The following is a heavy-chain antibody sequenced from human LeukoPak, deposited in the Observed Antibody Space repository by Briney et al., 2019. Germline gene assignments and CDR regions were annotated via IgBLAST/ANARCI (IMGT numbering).Heavy chain of an antibody. CDR2: IYWDDDK. V-gene: IGHV2-5*02. Sequence: SGPTLVNPTQTLTLTCTFSGFSLSTSGVGVGWTRQPPGKALEWLALIYWDDDKTYSPSLKSRLTITKDTSKNQVVLTMTNMDPVDTATYYCARRRKAGDFYNWFDPWGQGTLVTVSS. D-gene: IGHD7-27*01. CDR3: ARRRKAGDFYNWFDP. J-gene: IGHJ5*02. CDR1: GFSLSTSGVG.